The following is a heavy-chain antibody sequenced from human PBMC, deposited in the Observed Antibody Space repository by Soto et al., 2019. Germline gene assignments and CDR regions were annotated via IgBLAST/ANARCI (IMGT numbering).Heavy chain of an antibody. Sequence: SETLSLSCTVSGGSISSSSYYWGWIRQPPGKGLEWIGSIYYSGSTYYNPSLKSRVTISVDTSKNQFSLKLSSVTAADTAVYYCARSYSSGRRTFEYWGQGTLVTVSS. CDR3: ARSYSSGRRTFEY. D-gene: IGHD6-19*01. CDR1: GGSISSSSYY. V-gene: IGHV4-39*01. CDR2: IYYSGST. J-gene: IGHJ4*02.